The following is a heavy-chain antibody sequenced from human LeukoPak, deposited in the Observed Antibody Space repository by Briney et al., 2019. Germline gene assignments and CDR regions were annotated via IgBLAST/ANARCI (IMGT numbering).Heavy chain of an antibody. Sequence: PGGSLRLSCAASGFTFSSYLMSWVRQAPGKGLEWVANIKQDGSEKYYVDSVKGRFTISRDNAKNSLYLQMNSLRAEDTAVYYCARVVAAGLYYFDYWGQGTLVTVSS. CDR3: ARVVAAGLYYFDY. CDR1: GFTFSSYL. V-gene: IGHV3-7*01. CDR2: IKQDGSEK. D-gene: IGHD6-13*01. J-gene: IGHJ4*02.